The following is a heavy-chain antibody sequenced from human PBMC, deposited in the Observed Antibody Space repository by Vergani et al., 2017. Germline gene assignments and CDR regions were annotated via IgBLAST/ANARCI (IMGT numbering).Heavy chain of an antibody. D-gene: IGHD4-17*01. CDR3: VKGDRYGDHIDY. CDR2: IYSGGST. CDR1: GFTVSSNY. J-gene: IGHJ4*02. Sequence: EVQLVEPGGGLIQPGGSLRLSCAASGFTVSSNYMSWVRQAPGKGLEWVSVIYSGGSTYYADSVKGRFTISRDNSKNTLYLQMSSLRAEDTAVYYCVKGDRYGDHIDYWGQGTLVTVSS. V-gene: IGHV3-53*05.